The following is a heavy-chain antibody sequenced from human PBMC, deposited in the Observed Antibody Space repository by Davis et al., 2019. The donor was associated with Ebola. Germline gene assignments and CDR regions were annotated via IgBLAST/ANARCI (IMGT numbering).Heavy chain of an antibody. CDR1: GFTFSSYW. CDR2: IKQDGSEK. J-gene: IGHJ4*02. CDR3: AKDIRYNWNSFDD. V-gene: IGHV3-7*03. D-gene: IGHD1-20*01. Sequence: GGSLRLSCAASGFTFSSYWMSWVRQAPGKGLEWVANIKQDGSEKYYVDSVKGRFTISRDNAKNSLYLQMNSLRAEDTALYYCAKDIRYNWNSFDDWGQGTLVTVSS.